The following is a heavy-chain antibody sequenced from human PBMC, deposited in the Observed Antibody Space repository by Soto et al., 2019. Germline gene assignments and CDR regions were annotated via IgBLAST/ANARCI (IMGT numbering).Heavy chain of an antibody. Sequence: QVQLQESGPGLVKPSGTLSLTCAVSGGSISSTNWWTWVRLPPGRGLEWIGEIFHSGSTNYNPSHQIRGSISVDKSKHQCSLALSSVTAADTAVYYCARKGWTGRIDYWGQGTLVTVSS. CDR2: IFHSGST. CDR3: ARKGWTGRIDY. V-gene: IGHV4-4*02. J-gene: IGHJ4*02. CDR1: GGSISSTNW. D-gene: IGHD6-19*01.